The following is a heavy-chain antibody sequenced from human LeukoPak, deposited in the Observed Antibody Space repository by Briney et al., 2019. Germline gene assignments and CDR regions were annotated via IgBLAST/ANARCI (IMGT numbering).Heavy chain of an antibody. D-gene: IGHD3-22*01. J-gene: IGHJ4*02. CDR2: INAYNGNT. CDR3: ASEDSSGPVIVDY. CDR1: GYTFTSYG. Sequence: GASVKGSCRTSGYTFTSYGISWVRQAPGQGLEWMGWINAYNGNTNYAQKLQGRVTMTTDTSTSTAYMELRSLRSDDTAVYYCASEDSSGPVIVDYWGQGTLVTVSS. V-gene: IGHV1-18*01.